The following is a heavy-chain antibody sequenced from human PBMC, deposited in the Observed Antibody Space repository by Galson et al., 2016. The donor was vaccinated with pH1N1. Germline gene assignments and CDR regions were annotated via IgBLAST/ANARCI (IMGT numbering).Heavy chain of an antibody. CDR3: ARDSEYSGNEGFH. CDR2: ILYDGTNE. D-gene: IGHD5-12*01. Sequence: CAASGFTFTSYAMHWVRQAPGKGLEWVAVILYDGTNEYYADSVKGRFTISRDKTQSTVYLQMNSLRTEDTAVYYCARDSEYSGNEGFHWAQGTLVIVSS. J-gene: IGHJ4*02. V-gene: IGHV3-30*04. CDR1: GFTFTSYA.